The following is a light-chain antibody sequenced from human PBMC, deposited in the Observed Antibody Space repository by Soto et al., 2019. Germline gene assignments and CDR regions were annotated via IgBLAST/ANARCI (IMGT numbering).Light chain of an antibody. V-gene: IGKV1-5*01. Sequence: DIHMTQSPSTLSASVGDRVTITXRASQTISRWFAWYEQKPGKAPKXXNYXVSSLGSGVPSRFSGSGYETDFTITISSLQADDVETYYCQQYNTLLTFGQGIKVDI. CDR3: QQYNTLLT. CDR2: XVS. CDR1: QTISRW. J-gene: IGKJ1*01.